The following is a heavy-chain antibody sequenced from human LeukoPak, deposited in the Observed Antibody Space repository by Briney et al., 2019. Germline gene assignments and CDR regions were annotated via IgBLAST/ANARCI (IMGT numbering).Heavy chain of an antibody. J-gene: IGHJ4*02. V-gene: IGHV1-69*06. CDR1: GGTFSSYA. CDR3: ARGSPPRVYYDRSGYYSYYFDY. Sequence: GASVKVSCKASGGTFSSYAISWVRQAPGQGLEWMGGIIPIFGTANYAQKFQGRVTITADTSTSTAYMELRSLRSDDTAVYYCARGSPPRVYYDRSGYYSYYFDYWGQGTLVTVSS. D-gene: IGHD3-22*01. CDR2: IIPIFGTA.